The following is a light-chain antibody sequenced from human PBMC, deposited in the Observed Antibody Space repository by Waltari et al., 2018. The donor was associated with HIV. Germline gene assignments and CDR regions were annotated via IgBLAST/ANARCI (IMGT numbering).Light chain of an antibody. CDR1: QNIDTW. V-gene: IGKV1-5*03. Sequence: QNIDTWLAWYQQKAGKAPKLLVYKASSLESGVPTRFSGSGSGTEFTLTISSLQPDDYATYYCQHYNTSSPWTFGQGTRVDI. CDR2: KAS. J-gene: IGKJ1*01. CDR3: QHYNTSSPWT.